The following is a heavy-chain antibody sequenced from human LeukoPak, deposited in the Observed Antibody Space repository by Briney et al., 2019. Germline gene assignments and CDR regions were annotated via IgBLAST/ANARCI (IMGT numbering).Heavy chain of an antibody. D-gene: IGHD3-22*01. Sequence: GGSLRLSCAASGVTFSDYYMSWIRQAPGKGLEWVSYISSSGSTIYYADSVKGRFTISRDNAKNSLYLQMNSLRAEDTAVYYCARGRYYDSSGYFAFDIWGQGTMVTVSS. CDR2: ISSSGSTI. J-gene: IGHJ3*02. V-gene: IGHV3-11*01. CDR3: ARGRYYDSSGYFAFDI. CDR1: GVTFSDYY.